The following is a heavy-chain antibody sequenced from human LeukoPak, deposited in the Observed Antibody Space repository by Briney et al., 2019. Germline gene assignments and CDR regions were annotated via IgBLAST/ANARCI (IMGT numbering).Heavy chain of an antibody. D-gene: IGHD2-2*01. CDR3: ARDLLVVVPAAISGSNI. Sequence: ASVKVSCKASGYTFTSYGISWVRQAPGQGLEWMGWISAYNGNTNYAQKLQGRVTMTTDTSTSTAYMELRSLRSDATAVYYCARDLLVVVPAAISGSNIWGQGTMVTVSS. CDR1: GYTFTSYG. J-gene: IGHJ3*02. V-gene: IGHV1-18*01. CDR2: ISAYNGNT.